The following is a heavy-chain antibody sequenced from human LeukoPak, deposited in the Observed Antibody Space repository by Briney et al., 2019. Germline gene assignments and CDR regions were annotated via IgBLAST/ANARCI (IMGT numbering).Heavy chain of an antibody. V-gene: IGHV3-7*05. CDR3: ARRVDSSDAFDI. CDR1: GFTFSRFW. Sequence: GGSLRLSCAASGFTFSRFWMNWVRQAPGRGLEWVANIDQSGGRNNYVDSVKGRFTISRDNAKNSLFLEMNSLRAEDTAVYYCARRVDSSDAFDIWGQGTMVTVSS. D-gene: IGHD3-22*01. J-gene: IGHJ3*02. CDR2: IDQSGGRN.